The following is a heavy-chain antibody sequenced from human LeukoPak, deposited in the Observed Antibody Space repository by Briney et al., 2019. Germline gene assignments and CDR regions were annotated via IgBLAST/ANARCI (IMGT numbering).Heavy chain of an antibody. V-gene: IGHV3-30*03. CDR1: GYTFTQYG. CDR2: ISYDGNKK. D-gene: IGHD5-12*01. CDR3: ARDPLDISRWTNSFDI. Sequence: GGSLRLSCVLSGYTFTQYGLQWVRQAPGKAGEGVAYISYDGNKKYKDSVKGRFTISRENSKKTLHLKRNGMSAEDTAVYYCARDPLDISRWTNSFDIWGQGTTVTVS. J-gene: IGHJ3*02.